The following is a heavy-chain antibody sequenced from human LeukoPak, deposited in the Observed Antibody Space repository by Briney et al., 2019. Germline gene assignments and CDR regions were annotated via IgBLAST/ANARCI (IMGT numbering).Heavy chain of an antibody. CDR1: GGSISRYY. CDR2: IYTSGST. V-gene: IGHV4-4*07. Sequence: SETLSLTCTVSGGSISRYYWSWIRQPAGKGLEWIGRIYTSGSTNYNPSLKSRITISIDTSENQFSLRLSSVTAADTAVYYCARVSWFPGTSYYYMDVWGKGTTVTVSS. D-gene: IGHD1-1*01. J-gene: IGHJ6*03. CDR3: ARVSWFPGTSYYYMDV.